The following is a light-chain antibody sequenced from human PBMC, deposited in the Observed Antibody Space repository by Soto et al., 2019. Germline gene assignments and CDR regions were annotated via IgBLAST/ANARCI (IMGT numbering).Light chain of an antibody. J-gene: IGLJ1*01. V-gene: IGLV1-40*01. Sequence: QSVLTQPPSVSGAPGQSVTISCTGTWSNIGAGHDVHWYQQLPGTAPKLLIYGNNNRPSGVPDRFSGSKSGSSASLAITGLQAEDETDYYCQSFDSGLSIDIFGTGTKVTVL. CDR1: WSNIGAGHD. CDR3: QSFDSGLSIDI. CDR2: GNN.